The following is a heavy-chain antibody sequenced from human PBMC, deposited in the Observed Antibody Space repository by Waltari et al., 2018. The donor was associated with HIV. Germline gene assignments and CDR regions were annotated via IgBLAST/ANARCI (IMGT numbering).Heavy chain of an antibody. J-gene: IGHJ6*02. Sequence: EVQLVESGGGLVQPGRSLMLSCAASGFTFDDYAMHWVRQPPGKGLEWVSGISGNSGDIGYADSVKGRFTISRDNAKNSLYLQMNRLRGEDTALYYCAKGYYGMDVWGQGTTVTVSS. CDR3: AKGYYGMDV. V-gene: IGHV3-9*01. CDR2: ISGNSGDI. CDR1: GFTFDDYA.